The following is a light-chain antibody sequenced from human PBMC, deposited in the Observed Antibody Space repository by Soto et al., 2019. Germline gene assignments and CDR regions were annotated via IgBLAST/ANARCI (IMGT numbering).Light chain of an antibody. CDR3: QVRDSATDHWV. V-gene: IGLV3-21*02. J-gene: IGLJ3*02. Sequence: SYELTQPPSVSVAPGQTARILCGGSNIGTRSVHWYQQKSGQAPMLVVYDDSDRPSGIPDRFSGSNSGNTATLTISRVEAGDEADYYCQVRDSATDHWVFGGGTKLTVL. CDR2: DDS. CDR1: NIGTRS.